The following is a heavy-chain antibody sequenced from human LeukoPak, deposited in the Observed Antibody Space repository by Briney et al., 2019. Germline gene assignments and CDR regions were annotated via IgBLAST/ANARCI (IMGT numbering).Heavy chain of an antibody. CDR2: IIPIFGTA. J-gene: IGHJ4*02. CDR1: GGTFSSYA. D-gene: IGHD3-10*01. Sequence: EASVKLSCKASGGTFSSYAISWVRQAPGQGLEWMGGIIPIFGTANYAQKFQGRVTITADKSTSTAYMEMCSLRFEDTAVYYCARTLYYYGSGSYYNIYYFDYWGQGTLVTVSS. V-gene: IGHV1-69*06. CDR3: ARTLYYYGSGSYYNIYYFDY.